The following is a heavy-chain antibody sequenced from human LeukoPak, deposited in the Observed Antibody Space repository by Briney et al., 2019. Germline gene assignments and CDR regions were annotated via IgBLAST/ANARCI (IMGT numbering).Heavy chain of an antibody. CDR2: INHSGST. V-gene: IGHV4-34*01. D-gene: IGHD3-10*01. Sequence: SETLSLTCAVYGGSFSGYYWSWIRQPPGKGLEWIGEINHSGSTNYNPSLKSRVTISVDTSKNQFSLKLSSVTAADTAVYYCASAYMVREVYYMDVWGKGTTVTVSS. CDR3: ASAYMVREVYYMDV. J-gene: IGHJ6*03. CDR1: GGSFSGYY.